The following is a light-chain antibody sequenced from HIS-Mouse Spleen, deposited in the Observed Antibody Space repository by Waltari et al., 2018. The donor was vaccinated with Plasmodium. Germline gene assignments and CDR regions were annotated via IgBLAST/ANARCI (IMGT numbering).Light chain of an antibody. V-gene: IGKV1-8*01. CDR1: PGISSY. CDR2: AAS. Sequence: AIRMTQSPSSFSASTGDRVTITCRASPGISSYLAWYQQKPGKAPKLLIYAASTLQSGGPSRFSGSGSGTDFTLTISCLQSEDFATYYCQQYYSYPLTFGGGTKVEIK. J-gene: IGKJ4*01. CDR3: QQYYSYPLT.